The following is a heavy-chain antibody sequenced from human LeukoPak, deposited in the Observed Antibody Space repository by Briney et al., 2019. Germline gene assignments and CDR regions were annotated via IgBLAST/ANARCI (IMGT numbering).Heavy chain of an antibody. V-gene: IGHV4-59*12. D-gene: IGHD6-19*01. J-gene: IGHJ4*02. Sequence: SETLSLTCTVSGGSISSYYWSWIRQPPGKGLEWIGYIYYSGSTNYNPSLKSRVTISVDTSKNQFSLKLSSVTAADTAVYYCARVMEQWLVPSFDYWGQGTLVTVSS. CDR3: ARVMEQWLVPSFDY. CDR2: IYYSGST. CDR1: GGSISSYY.